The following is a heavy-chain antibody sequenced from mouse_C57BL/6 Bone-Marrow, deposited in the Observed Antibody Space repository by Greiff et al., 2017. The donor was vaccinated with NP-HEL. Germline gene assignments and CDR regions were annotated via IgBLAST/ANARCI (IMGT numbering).Heavy chain of an antibody. V-gene: IGHV1-81*01. Sequence: QVQLQQSGAELARPGASVKLSCTASGYTFTSYGISWVKQRTGQGLEWIGEIYPRSGNTYYNEKVKGKATLTADKSSSTAYMELRSLTSEDSAVYFCARWGHYYGSSGDFDYWGQGTTLTVSS. CDR3: ARWGHYYGSSGDFDY. J-gene: IGHJ2*01. D-gene: IGHD1-1*01. CDR2: IYPRSGNT. CDR1: GYTFTSYG.